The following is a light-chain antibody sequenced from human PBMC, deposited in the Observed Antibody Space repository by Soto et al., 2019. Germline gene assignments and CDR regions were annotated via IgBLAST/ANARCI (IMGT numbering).Light chain of an antibody. V-gene: IGKV1-5*01. CDR2: AAS. CDR3: QQYYSYPIT. CDR1: QSISSW. Sequence: DIQMTQSPSTLSASVRDRVTITCRASQSISSWLAWYQQKPGKAPKLLIYAASTLQSGVPSRFSGSGSGTDFTLTISCLQSEDFATYYCQQYYSYPITFGQGTRLEIK. J-gene: IGKJ5*01.